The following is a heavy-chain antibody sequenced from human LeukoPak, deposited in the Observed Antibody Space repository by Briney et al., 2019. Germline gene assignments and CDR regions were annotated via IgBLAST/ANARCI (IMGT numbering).Heavy chain of an antibody. CDR1: GGSISTYY. CDR3: ARGVGSSARYSSSWYWFDP. J-gene: IGHJ5*02. V-gene: IGHV4-4*07. D-gene: IGHD6-13*01. CDR2: IYSSGGT. Sequence: SETLSLTCTVSGGSISTYYWSWIRQPAGKGLEWIGRIYSSGGTNYNPSVKSRITMSIDTSKNQFSLNLSSVTAADTAVYYCARGVGSSARYSSSWYWFDPWGQGTLVTVSS.